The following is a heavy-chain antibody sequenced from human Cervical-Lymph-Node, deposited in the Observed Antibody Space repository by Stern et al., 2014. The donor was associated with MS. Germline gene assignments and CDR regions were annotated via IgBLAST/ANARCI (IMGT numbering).Heavy chain of an antibody. CDR3: ARNGGNYAFDY. CDR2: IYNGGST. V-gene: IGHV4-4*02. J-gene: IGHJ4*02. Sequence: LQLQESGPGLVKPSGTLSLTFAVSGGSISSGHWRSWVRQPPGKRLEWIGEIYNGGSTNYTPSLKTRVTITVDPSKNNFSLQLNSVTAADTAVYYCARNGGNYAFDYWGQGTLVTVSS. CDR1: GGSISSGHW. D-gene: IGHD3-16*01.